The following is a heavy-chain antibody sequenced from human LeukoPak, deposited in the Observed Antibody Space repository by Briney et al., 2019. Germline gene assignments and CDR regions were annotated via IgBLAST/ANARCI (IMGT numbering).Heavy chain of an antibody. D-gene: IGHD3-22*01. Sequence: GSLRLSCAASGFTFSSYSMNWVRQAPGKGLEWVSSISSSSSYIYYADSVKGRFTISRDNAKNSLYPQMNSLRAEDTAVYYCARDYYDSSGYYLGWFDPWGQGTLVTVSS. V-gene: IGHV3-21*01. J-gene: IGHJ5*02. CDR3: ARDYYDSSGYYLGWFDP. CDR1: GFTFSSYS. CDR2: ISSSSSYI.